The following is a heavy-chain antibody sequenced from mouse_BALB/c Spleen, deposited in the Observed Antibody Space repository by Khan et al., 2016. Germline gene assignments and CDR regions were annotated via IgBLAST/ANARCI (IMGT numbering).Heavy chain of an antibody. CDR2: INPNNGAT. Sequence: VQLQQSDPDLVKPGASVKISCKASGYSFTAYYMYWVKQSHGKSLEWIGRINPNNGATTFNQKFKGKAILTVDKSSTPAYMELRSLASEDSAVYDCARDDYVNWGQGTTLTVAS. V-gene: IGHV1-18*01. CDR3: ARDDYVN. CDR1: GYSFTAYY. D-gene: IGHD2-4*01. J-gene: IGHJ2*01.